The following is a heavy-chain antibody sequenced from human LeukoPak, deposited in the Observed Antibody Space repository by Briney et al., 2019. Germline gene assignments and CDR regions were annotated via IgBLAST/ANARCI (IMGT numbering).Heavy chain of an antibody. V-gene: IGHV3-23*01. J-gene: IGHJ4*02. CDR3: AKEREAYCSGGSCYGSTQLFPADY. CDR1: GFTFSSDA. Sequence: GGSLRLSCAAPGFTFSSDAMTWVRQAPGKGLEWVSSISGTGGSTFYADSVKGRFTISRDNSKNTLYLQMNSLRAEDTAIYYCAKEREAYCSGGSCYGSTQLFPADYWGQGTLVTVSS. D-gene: IGHD2-15*01. CDR2: ISGTGGST.